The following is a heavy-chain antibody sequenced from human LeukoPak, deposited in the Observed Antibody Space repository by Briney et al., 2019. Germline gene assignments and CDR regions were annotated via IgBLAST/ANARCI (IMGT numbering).Heavy chain of an antibody. CDR1: GYTFTGYY. D-gene: IGHD3-9*01. CDR2: INPNSGGT. V-gene: IGHV1-2*02. Sequence: ASVKVSCKASGYTFTGYYMHWVRQAPGQGLEWMGWINPNSGGTNYAQKFQGRVTMTRDTSISTAYMELRSLRSDDTAVYYCARVSSTIFMPYYYMDVWGKGTTVTISS. J-gene: IGHJ6*03. CDR3: ARVSSTIFMPYYYMDV.